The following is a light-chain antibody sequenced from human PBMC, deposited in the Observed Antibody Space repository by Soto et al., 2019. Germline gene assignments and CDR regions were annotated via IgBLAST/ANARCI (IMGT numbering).Light chain of an antibody. Sequence: QSVLAQPPSASGTHGQRVSISCSGSNSNIGSKYVYWYQQLPGTAPKLLMYRNNQRPSGVPDRFSGSKSGTSASLAISGLRSEDEADYYCAAWDNNLGGPAFGGGTKVTVL. J-gene: IGLJ2*01. V-gene: IGLV1-47*01. CDR1: NSNIGSKY. CDR3: AAWDNNLGGPA. CDR2: RNN.